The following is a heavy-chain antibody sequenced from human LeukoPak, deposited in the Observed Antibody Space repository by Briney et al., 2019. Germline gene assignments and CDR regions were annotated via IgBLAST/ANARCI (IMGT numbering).Heavy chain of an antibody. D-gene: IGHD4-17*01. V-gene: IGHV4-39*07. CDR1: GGFISSSSYY. CDR3: ARDRVSHGDPYFYYYMDV. Sequence: NPSETLSLTCTVSGGFISSSSYYWGWIRQPPGKGLEWIGSIYYSGSTYYNPSLKSRVTISVDTSKNQFSLKLSSVTAADTAVYYCARDRVSHGDPYFYYYMDVWGKGTTVTVSS. CDR2: IYYSGST. J-gene: IGHJ6*03.